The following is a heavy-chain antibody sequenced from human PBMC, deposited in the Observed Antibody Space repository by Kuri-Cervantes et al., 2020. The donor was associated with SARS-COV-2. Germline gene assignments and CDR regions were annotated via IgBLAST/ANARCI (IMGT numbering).Heavy chain of an antibody. CDR1: GGSFSGYY. Sequence: SQTLSLTCAVYGGSFSGYYWSWVRQPPGKGLEWIGEINHSGNTNYDPSLKSRVTISIDTSKNQFSLKLSSVTAADTALYYCARVMLGTTAVDEWGQGTMVTVSS. CDR2: INHSGNT. CDR3: ARVMLGTTAVDE. V-gene: IGHV4-34*01. J-gene: IGHJ3*01. D-gene: IGHD1-7*01.